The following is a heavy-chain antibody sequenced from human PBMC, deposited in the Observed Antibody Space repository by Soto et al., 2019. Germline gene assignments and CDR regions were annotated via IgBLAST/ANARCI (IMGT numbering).Heavy chain of an antibody. CDR2: ISGSGGST. J-gene: IGHJ4*02. CDR1: GFTFSSYA. D-gene: IGHD3-3*01. CDR3: AKDVEGDEFWSGYSSRLFDY. V-gene: IGHV3-23*01. Sequence: GGSLRLSCAASGFTFSSYAMSWVRQAPGKGLEWVSAISGSGGSTYYADSVKGRFTISRDNSKNTLYLQMNSLRAEDTAVYYCAKDVEGDEFWSGYSSRLFDYWGQGTLVTVSS.